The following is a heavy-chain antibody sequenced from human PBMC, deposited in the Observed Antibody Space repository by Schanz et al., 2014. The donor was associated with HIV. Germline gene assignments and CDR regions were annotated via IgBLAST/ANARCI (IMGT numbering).Heavy chain of an antibody. Sequence: QVQLQESGPGLVKPAQTLSLTCAVSGGSISSGAYSWSWIRQPPGKGLQWIGEINHSGSTNYNPSLKSRVTISVDTSKNQFSLRLNSVTAADTAVYYCARTPYYFDYWGQGTLVTVSS. CDR1: GGSISSGAYS. V-gene: IGHV4-30-4*07. CDR2: INHSGST. CDR3: ARTPYYFDY. J-gene: IGHJ4*02.